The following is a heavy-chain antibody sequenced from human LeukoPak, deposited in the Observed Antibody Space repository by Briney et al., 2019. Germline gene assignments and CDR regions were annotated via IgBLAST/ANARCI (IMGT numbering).Heavy chain of an antibody. V-gene: IGHV4-39*01. CDR2: IYYSGST. CDR3: ARLSRGYSYGYGFDY. Sequence: SETLSLTCTVSGGPISSSSYYWGWIRQPPGKGLEWLGSIYYSGSTYYNPSLKSRVTLSVDTSKNQFSLKLSSVTAADTAVYYCARLSRGYSYGYGFDYWGQGTLVTVSS. CDR1: GGPISSSSYY. D-gene: IGHD5-18*01. J-gene: IGHJ4*02.